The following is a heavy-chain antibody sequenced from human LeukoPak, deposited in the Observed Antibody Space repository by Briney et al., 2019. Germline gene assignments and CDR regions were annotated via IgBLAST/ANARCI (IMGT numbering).Heavy chain of an antibody. V-gene: IGHV4-39*01. D-gene: IGHD3-10*02. CDR2: IYYSGST. CDR1: GGSISSSSYY. Sequence: SETLSLTCTVSGGSISSSSYYWGWIRQPPGKGLEWIGSIYYSGSTYYNPSLKSRVTISVDTSKNQFSLKLSSVTAADTAVYYCASHSSYVSPFRSWGQGTLVTVSS. CDR3: ASHSSYVSPFRS. J-gene: IGHJ5*02.